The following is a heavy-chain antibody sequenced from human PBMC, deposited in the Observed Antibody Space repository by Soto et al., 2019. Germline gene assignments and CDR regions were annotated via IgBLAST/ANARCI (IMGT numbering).Heavy chain of an antibody. CDR1: GFTFSSHA. CDR2: ISYDGSSK. V-gene: IGHV3-30-3*01. Sequence: QVQLVESGGGVVQPGRSLRLSCAASGFTFSSHAMHWVRQAPGKGLEWVALISYDGSSKYYADSVRGRFTISRDNSKNTLYLQMNSLRTEDTAIYYCAIVFITLIALNWLDPWGQGTLVSVSS. J-gene: IGHJ5*02. D-gene: IGHD3-22*01. CDR3: AIVFITLIALNWLDP.